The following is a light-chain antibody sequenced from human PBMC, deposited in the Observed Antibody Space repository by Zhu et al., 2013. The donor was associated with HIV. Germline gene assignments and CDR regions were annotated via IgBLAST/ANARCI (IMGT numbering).Light chain of an antibody. V-gene: IGKV3-15*01. CDR1: QTVSDN. J-gene: IGKJ2*01. CDR3: LQYRHWPYT. Sequence: EIVMTQSPVTLSVSPGERVTLSCRASQTVSDNLAWYQQKLGQAPRLLIYVASTRATGIPARFSGSGSGTEFTLTISSLQSEDFAIYYCLQYRHWPYTFGQGTKLEIK. CDR2: VAS.